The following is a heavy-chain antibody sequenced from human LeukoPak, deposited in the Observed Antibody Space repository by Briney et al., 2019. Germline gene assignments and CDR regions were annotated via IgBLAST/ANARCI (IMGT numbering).Heavy chain of an antibody. CDR2: IKQDGSEK. V-gene: IGHV3-7*05. J-gene: IGHJ4*02. CDR3: TTFYTRLTDY. D-gene: IGHD2/OR15-2a*01. Sequence: GGSLRLSCAASGFTFSNYWMNWVRQAPGKGLEWVANIKQDGSEKYYVDSVKGRFTISRDNAKNSLYLQMNSLRAEDTAVYYCTTFYTRLTDYWGQGTLVTVSS. CDR1: GFTFSNYW.